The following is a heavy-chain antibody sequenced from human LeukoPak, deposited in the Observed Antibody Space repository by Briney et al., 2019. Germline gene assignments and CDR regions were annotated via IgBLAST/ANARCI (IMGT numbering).Heavy chain of an antibody. Sequence: GGSLRLSCAASGFTFSNYWMHWVRQAPGKGLVWVSRIKPDGSGTSYVDSVKGRFTISRDNAKSMLYLQMNSLGAEDTAVYYCAKDAVYGSGSVDYWGQGALVTVSS. CDR2: IKPDGSGT. CDR3: AKDAVYGSGSVDY. CDR1: GFTFSNYW. J-gene: IGHJ4*02. V-gene: IGHV3-74*01. D-gene: IGHD3-10*01.